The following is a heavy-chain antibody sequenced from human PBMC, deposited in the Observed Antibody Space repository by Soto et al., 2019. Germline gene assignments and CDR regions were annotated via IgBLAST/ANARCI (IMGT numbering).Heavy chain of an antibody. J-gene: IGHJ4*02. D-gene: IGHD5-18*01. V-gene: IGHV3-23*01. Sequence: GGSLRLSCAASGFTFSSFALSWVRQAPGKGLEWVSAISGSGDGTDYADSVKGRFTISRDNSKNTLYLQMNSLRAEDTAVYYCAGPGYSSQDYWGQGALVTVS. CDR3: AGPGYSSQDY. CDR1: GFTFSSFA. CDR2: ISGSGDGT.